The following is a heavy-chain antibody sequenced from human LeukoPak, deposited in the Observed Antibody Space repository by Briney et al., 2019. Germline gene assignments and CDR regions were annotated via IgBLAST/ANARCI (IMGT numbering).Heavy chain of an antibody. CDR1: GLTFRSFW. CDR3: ASHGWNLYYFDY. D-gene: IGHD1-1*01. V-gene: IGHV3-7*01. CDR2: IKQDGSEK. Sequence: PGGSLRLSCAASGLTFRSFWMSWVRPAPGKGLEWVANIKQDGSEKYYVDSVKGRFTISRDNAKNSLYLQVNSLRVEDTAVYYCASHGWNLYYFDYWGQGTLVPVSS. J-gene: IGHJ4*02.